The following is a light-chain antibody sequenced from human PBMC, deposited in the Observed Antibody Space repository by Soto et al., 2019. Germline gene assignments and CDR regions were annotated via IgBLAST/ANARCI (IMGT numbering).Light chain of an antibody. CDR2: AAS. CDR3: QQYNIWPLWT. CDR1: ESVTSS. V-gene: IGKV3-15*01. J-gene: IGKJ1*01. Sequence: EIVMTQSPATLSVSAGDRATLSCRASESVTSSLAWYQQKPGQPPRLLIYAASTRATDVPARFSGGGSETEFTLTISSLQSEDFAVYFCQQYNIWPLWTFGQGTKV.